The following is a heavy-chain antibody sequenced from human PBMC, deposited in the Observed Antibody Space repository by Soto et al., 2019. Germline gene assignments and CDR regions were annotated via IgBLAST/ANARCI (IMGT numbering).Heavy chain of an antibody. CDR2: MNPNSGNT. V-gene: IGHV1-8*01. CDR1: GYTFTSYD. CDR3: ARGINYYDSGDDAFDI. J-gene: IGHJ3*02. D-gene: IGHD3-10*01. Sequence: QVQLVQSGAEVKKPGASVKVSCKASGYTFTSYDINWVRQATGQGLEWMGWMNPNSGNTGYAQKLQGRVTMTRNTSRSPAYMELSSLRSEDTAVYYCARGINYYDSGDDAFDIWGQGPMVTVSS.